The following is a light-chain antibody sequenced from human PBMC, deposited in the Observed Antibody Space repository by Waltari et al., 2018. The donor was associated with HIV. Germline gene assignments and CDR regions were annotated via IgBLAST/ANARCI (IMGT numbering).Light chain of an antibody. CDR2: GNN. CDR1: SSNIGAHYD. J-gene: IGLJ3*02. V-gene: IGLV1-40*01. Sequence: QSVLTQPPSVSGAPGQRATISCTGSSSNIGAHYDVHWSHQLPGTAPKLLISGNNNRPSGVPDRFSGSKSGTSASLAITGLQAEDEADYYCQSYDSSLSGSGVFGGGTKLTVL. CDR3: QSYDSSLSGSGV.